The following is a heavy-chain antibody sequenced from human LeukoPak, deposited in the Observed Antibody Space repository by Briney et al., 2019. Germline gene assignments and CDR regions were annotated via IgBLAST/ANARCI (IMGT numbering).Heavy chain of an antibody. CDR3: AKVRSRGAYGDYLNYFDY. J-gene: IGHJ4*02. Sequence: GGSLRLSCAASGFTFSTYGMHWVRQVPGKGLEWVAVISYDGSNKYYADSVKGRFTISRDNSKNTLYLQMNSLRAEDTAVYYCAKVRSRGAYGDYLNYFDYWGQGTLVTVSS. V-gene: IGHV3-30*18. CDR2: ISYDGSNK. D-gene: IGHD4-17*01. CDR1: GFTFSTYG.